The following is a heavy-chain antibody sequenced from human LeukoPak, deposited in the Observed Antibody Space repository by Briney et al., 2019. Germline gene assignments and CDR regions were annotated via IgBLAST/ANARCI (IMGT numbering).Heavy chain of an antibody. CDR1: GGSISSYY. CDR2: IYYSGST. V-gene: IGHV4-59*01. CDR3: ARVRSHGSGPEDFDY. D-gene: IGHD3-10*01. Sequence: SETLSLTCTVSGGSISSYYWSWIRQPPGKGLEWIGYIYYSGSTKYTPSLKSRVTISVDTSKNQFSLKLSSVTAADTAVYYCARVRSHGSGPEDFDYWGQEPWSPSPQ. J-gene: IGHJ4*01.